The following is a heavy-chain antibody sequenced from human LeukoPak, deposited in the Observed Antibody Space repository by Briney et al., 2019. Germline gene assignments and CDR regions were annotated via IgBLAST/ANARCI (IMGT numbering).Heavy chain of an antibody. CDR2: TGGSGGFIT. CDR3: GKDLGWLHYED. Sequence: GGTLRLSSAASGFTFSSHGMSWVRQAPEGGLEWVSGTGGSGGFITYYADWVKGRFTVSRDSSKNTLYLQMNSLRADDPATNYYGKDLGWLHYEDWGQGILVTVSS. J-gene: IGHJ4*02. D-gene: IGHD5-12*01. CDR1: GFTFSSHG. V-gene: IGHV3-23*01.